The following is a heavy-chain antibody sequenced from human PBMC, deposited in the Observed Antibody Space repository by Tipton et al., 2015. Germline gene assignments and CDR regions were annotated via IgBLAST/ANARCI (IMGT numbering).Heavy chain of an antibody. CDR3: AREVWYYDSSGYDY. J-gene: IGHJ4*02. V-gene: IGHV4-31*03. D-gene: IGHD3-22*01. CDR1: GDSISGGDYY. CDR2: IFYSRST. Sequence: TLSLTCTVSGDSISGGDYYWSWIRQRPGKGLEWIGFIFYSRSTYYNPSLKSRPTISLDTSKNRFSLRLASVTAADTAVYYCAREVWYYDSSGYDYWGQGTLVTVSS.